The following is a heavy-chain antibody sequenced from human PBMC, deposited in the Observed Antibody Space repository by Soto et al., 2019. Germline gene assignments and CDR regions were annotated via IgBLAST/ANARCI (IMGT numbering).Heavy chain of an antibody. CDR2: ISYNGSNK. Sequence: XGCLRVSCAASGFTFSSYSMHWVRQAPGKGLEWVAVISYNGSNKYYADSVKGRFTISRDNSKNTLYLQMNSLRAEDTAVYYCAKDAPRSPAFDDWGQGTLVTVSS. CDR1: GFTFSSYS. CDR3: AKDAPRSPAFDD. V-gene: IGHV3-30*18. D-gene: IGHD2-2*01. J-gene: IGHJ4*02.